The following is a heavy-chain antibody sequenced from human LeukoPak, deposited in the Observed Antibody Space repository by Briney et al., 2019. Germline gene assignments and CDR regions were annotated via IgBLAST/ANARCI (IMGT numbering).Heavy chain of an antibody. Sequence: GASVKVSCKASGGTFSSYAISWVRHAPGQGFEWMGGIIPIFGTANYAQKFQGRVTITADEYTSTAYMELSSLRSEDTAVYYCASHLEWLSPHYYYYGMDVWGQGTTVTVSS. V-gene: IGHV1-69*01. CDR3: ASHLEWLSPHYYYYGMDV. CDR2: IIPIFGTA. J-gene: IGHJ6*02. CDR1: GGTFSSYA. D-gene: IGHD3-3*01.